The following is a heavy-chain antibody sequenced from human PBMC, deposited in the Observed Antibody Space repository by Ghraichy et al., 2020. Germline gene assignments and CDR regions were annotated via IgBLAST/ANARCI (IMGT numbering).Heavy chain of an antibody. CDR1: GYTFTDSF. J-gene: IGHJ6*02. D-gene: IGHD2/OR15-2a*01. CDR2: VNPKSGAT. V-gene: IGHV1-2*02. Sequence: ASVKVSCETSGYTFTDSFIHWVRQAPGQGLEWMGWVNPKSGATNYLQKFQGRVTLTIDASVSTAYLELTSLTSGDAAVYYCARADIVTVPGASGRCFYYNAMDVWGLGTTVTVS. CDR3: ARADIVTVPGASGRCFYYNAMDV.